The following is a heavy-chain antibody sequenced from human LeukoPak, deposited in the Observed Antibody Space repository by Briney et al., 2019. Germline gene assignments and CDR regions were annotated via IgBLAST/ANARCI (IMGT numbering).Heavy chain of an antibody. CDR1: GGSISSGDYY. J-gene: IGHJ4*02. Sequence: SQTLSLTCTVSGGSISSGDYYWSWIRQPPGKGLEWIGYIYYSGSTYHNPSLKSRVTISVDTSKNQFSLKLSSVTAADTAVYYCARAEMATGDFDYWGQGTLVTVSS. CDR2: IYYSGST. CDR3: ARAEMATGDFDY. V-gene: IGHV4-30-4*01. D-gene: IGHD5-24*01.